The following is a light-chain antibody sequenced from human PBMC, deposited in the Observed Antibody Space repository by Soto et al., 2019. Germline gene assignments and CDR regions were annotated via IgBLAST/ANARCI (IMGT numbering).Light chain of an antibody. CDR1: SSDVGGYNY. CDR3: CSYAGSYAYV. J-gene: IGLJ1*01. V-gene: IGLV2-11*01. Sequence: QSALTQPRSVSGSPGQSVTISCTGTSSDVGGYNYVSWYQQHPGKVPKLLIYDVSKRPSEVPDRFSGSKSGNTASLTISGLQGEDEADYYCCSYAGSYAYVFGTGTKLTVL. CDR2: DVS.